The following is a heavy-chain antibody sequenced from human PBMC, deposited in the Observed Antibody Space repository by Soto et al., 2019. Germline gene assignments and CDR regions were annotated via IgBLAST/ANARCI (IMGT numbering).Heavy chain of an antibody. J-gene: IGHJ4*02. Sequence: GGSLRLSCAASGFTFSSYAMHWVRQAPGKGLEWVAVISYDGSNKYYADSVKGRFTISRDNSKNTLYLQMNSLRAEDTAVYYCAREAYYYDSSGYYSEPNFAYWGQGTLATVSS. CDR2: ISYDGSNK. CDR3: AREAYYYDSSGYYSEPNFAY. V-gene: IGHV3-30-3*01. D-gene: IGHD3-22*01. CDR1: GFTFSSYA.